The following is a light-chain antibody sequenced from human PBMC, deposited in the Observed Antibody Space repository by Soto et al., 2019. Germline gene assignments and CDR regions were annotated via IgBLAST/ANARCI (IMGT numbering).Light chain of an antibody. V-gene: IGKV3-11*01. Sequence: EIVLTQSPATLSLSPWERATLSCRASQSISSYLAWYQQKPGQAPRLLIYDASNRATGIPARFSGSGSGTDFTLSISSLEPEDFAVYYCLQRSNWPRTFGQGTKVEIK. CDR1: QSISSY. J-gene: IGKJ1*01. CDR3: LQRSNWPRT. CDR2: DAS.